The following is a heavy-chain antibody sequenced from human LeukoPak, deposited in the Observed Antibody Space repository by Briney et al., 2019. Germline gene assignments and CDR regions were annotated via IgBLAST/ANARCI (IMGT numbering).Heavy chain of an antibody. Sequence: PGGSLRLFCAASGFTFSSYSMNWVRQAPGKGLEWVSSISSSSSYIYYADSVKGRFTISRDNAKNSLYLQMNSLRAEDTAVYYCAREYSSSSYFDYWGQGTLVTVSS. V-gene: IGHV3-21*01. CDR3: AREYSSSSYFDY. CDR2: ISSSSSYI. J-gene: IGHJ4*02. CDR1: GFTFSSYS. D-gene: IGHD6-6*01.